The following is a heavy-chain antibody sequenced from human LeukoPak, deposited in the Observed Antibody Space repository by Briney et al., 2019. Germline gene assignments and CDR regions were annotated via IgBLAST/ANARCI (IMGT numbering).Heavy chain of an antibody. CDR3: ARGYDYYDSSGYYLDY. D-gene: IGHD3-22*01. V-gene: IGHV4-31*03. CDR2: IYYSGST. Sequence: SETLSLTCTVSGGSISSGGYYWSWIRQHPGKGLEWIGYIYYSGSTYYSLSLKSRVTISVDTSKNQFSLKLSSVTAADTAVYYCARGYDYYDSSGYYLDYWGQGTLVTVSS. J-gene: IGHJ4*02. CDR1: GGSISSGGYY.